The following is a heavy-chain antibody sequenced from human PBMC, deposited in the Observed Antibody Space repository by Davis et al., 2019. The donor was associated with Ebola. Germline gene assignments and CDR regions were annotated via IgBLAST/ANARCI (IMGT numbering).Heavy chain of an antibody. Sequence: PGGSLRLSCAASGFTFSSYGMHWVRQAPGKGLEWVAVISYDGSNKYYADSVKGRFTISRDNSKNSLYLQMNSLRTEDTALYYCAKDAHDYDFWSGYSDYWGQGTLVTASS. CDR3: AKDAHDYDFWSGYSDY. D-gene: IGHD3-3*01. CDR1: GFTFSSYG. V-gene: IGHV3-30*18. J-gene: IGHJ4*02. CDR2: ISYDGSNK.